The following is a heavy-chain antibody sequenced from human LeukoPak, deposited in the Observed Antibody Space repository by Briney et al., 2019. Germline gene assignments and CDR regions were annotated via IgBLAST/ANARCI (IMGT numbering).Heavy chain of an antibody. CDR3: AKLRFLEWLPTKPYYYYYMDV. Sequence: GGSLRLSCAASGFTFSSYWMSWVRQAPGKGLEWVANIKQDGSKKYNVDSVQGRFTISRDNAKNSLCLQMNSLRAEDTAVYYCAKLRFLEWLPTKPYYYYYMDVWGKGTTVTVSS. J-gene: IGHJ6*03. V-gene: IGHV3-7*01. CDR2: IKQDGSKK. CDR1: GFTFSSYW. D-gene: IGHD3-3*01.